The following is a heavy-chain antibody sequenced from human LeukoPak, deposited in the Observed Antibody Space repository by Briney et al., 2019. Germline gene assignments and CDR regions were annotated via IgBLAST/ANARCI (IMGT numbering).Heavy chain of an antibody. V-gene: IGHV3-23*01. CDR2: VSTSGCST. D-gene: IGHD3-10*01. CDR3: AKGLNGYGSGSYSHLDAFDI. J-gene: IGHJ3*02. Sequence: PGGSLRLSCAASGFTFSTYAMSWVRQAPGKGLEWVSTVSTSGCSTYYADSVKVRFTIPRDNSKNTLSLEMNSLRAEDTAVYYCAKGLNGYGSGSYSHLDAFDIWGQGTLVTVSS. CDR1: GFTFSTYA.